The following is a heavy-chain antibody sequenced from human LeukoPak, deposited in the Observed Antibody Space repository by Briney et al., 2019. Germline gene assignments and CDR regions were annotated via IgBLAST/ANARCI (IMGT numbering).Heavy chain of an antibody. J-gene: IGHJ4*02. Sequence: GGSLRLSCAASGFIVSSTYMNWVRQAPGKGLEWVSVIYYGGGTYYTDSVKGRFTISRDNSKNTFYLQMNSLRAEDTAVYYCARTYSSSSYSPFDYWGQGTLVTVSS. V-gene: IGHV3-53*01. D-gene: IGHD6-13*01. CDR1: GFIVSSTY. CDR3: ARTYSSSSYSPFDY. CDR2: IYYGGGT.